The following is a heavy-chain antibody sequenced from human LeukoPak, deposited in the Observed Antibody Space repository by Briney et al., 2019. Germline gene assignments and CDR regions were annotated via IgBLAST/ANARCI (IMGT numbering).Heavy chain of an antibody. J-gene: IGHJ6*02. V-gene: IGHV5-51*01. CDR2: IYPGDSDT. CDR3: ARHGLGYCSSTSCSDYYYYGTDV. D-gene: IGHD2-2*01. Sequence: GESLKISCKGSGYSVTSYWIGWVRQMPGKGLEWMGIIYPGDSDTRYSPSFQGQVTISADKSISTAYLQWSSLKASDTAMYYCARHGLGYCSSTSCSDYYYYGTDVWGQGTTVTVSS. CDR1: GYSVTSYW.